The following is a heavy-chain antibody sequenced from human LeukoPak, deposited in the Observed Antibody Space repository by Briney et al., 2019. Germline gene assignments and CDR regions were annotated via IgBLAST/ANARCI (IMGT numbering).Heavy chain of an antibody. J-gene: IGHJ4*02. CDR3: AAELDGCKTFDQ. Sequence: PSETLSLTCDVHGGSFRGYSWNWIRQPPGKGLEWIGEINHSGRAKYNPSLKSRVTISVETSNNAFSLKVSSVTAADTAVYYCAAELDGCKTFDQWGQGTLVTVSS. D-gene: IGHD5-24*01. CDR2: INHSGRA. V-gene: IGHV4-34*01. CDR1: GGSFRGYS.